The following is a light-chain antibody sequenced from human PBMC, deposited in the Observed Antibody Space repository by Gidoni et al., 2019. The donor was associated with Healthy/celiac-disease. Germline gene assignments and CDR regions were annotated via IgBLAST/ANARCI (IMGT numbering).Light chain of an antibody. CDR3: SSYTSSSTLV. CDR2: EVS. Sequence: QSALTQPASVSGSPGQSITISCTGTSSDVGGYNYVSWYQQHPGKAPKLIIYEVSNRPSGVSNRFSGSKSGNTASLTISGLQAEDEPDYYCSSYTSSSTLVFGGGTKLTVL. CDR1: SSDVGGYNY. V-gene: IGLV2-14*01. J-gene: IGLJ2*01.